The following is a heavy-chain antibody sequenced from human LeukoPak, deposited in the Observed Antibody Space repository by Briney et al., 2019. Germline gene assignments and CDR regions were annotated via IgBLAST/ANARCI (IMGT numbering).Heavy chain of an antibody. CDR1: GGSISSYY. CDR3: ARTAYTYGYYFDY. CDR2: IFYSGST. Sequence: SETLSLTCTVPGGSISSYYWSWIRQPPGKGLEWIGYIFYSGSTDYNPSLKSRVTILLDTSKNQFSLKLSSVTAADTAVYYCARTAYTYGYYFDYWGQGTLVTVSS. D-gene: IGHD5-18*01. V-gene: IGHV4-59*01. J-gene: IGHJ4*02.